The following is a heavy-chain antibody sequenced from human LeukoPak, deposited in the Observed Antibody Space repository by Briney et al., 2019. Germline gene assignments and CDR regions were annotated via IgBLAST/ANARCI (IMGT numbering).Heavy chain of an antibody. V-gene: IGHV3-20*01. CDR3: ARVGYDSSGWCDY. CDR2: INWNGGST. CDR1: GFTVSSNY. D-gene: IGHD6-19*01. J-gene: IGHJ4*02. Sequence: PGGSLRLSCAASGFTVSSNYMSWVRQAPGKGLEWVSGINWNGGSTGYADSVKGRFTISRGNAKNSLYLQMNSLRAEDTALYHCARVGYDSSGWCDYWGQGTLVTVSS.